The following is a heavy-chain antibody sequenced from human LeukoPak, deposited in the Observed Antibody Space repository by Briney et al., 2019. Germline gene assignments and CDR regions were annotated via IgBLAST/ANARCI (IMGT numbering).Heavy chain of an antibody. Sequence: PGRSLRLSCAASGFTFSSYAMHWVRQAPGKGLEWVSASSRSGDTTYYADSVKGRFTISRDNSKNTLYLQMNSLRAEDTAVYYCAKAAHYYGSGIYYPFDYWGQGTLVTVSS. D-gene: IGHD3-10*01. CDR3: AKAAHYYGSGIYYPFDY. J-gene: IGHJ4*02. V-gene: IGHV3-23*01. CDR1: GFTFSSYA. CDR2: SSRSGDTT.